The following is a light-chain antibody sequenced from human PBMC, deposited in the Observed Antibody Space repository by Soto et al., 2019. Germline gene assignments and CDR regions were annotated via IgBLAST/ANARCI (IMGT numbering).Light chain of an antibody. V-gene: IGKV1-5*03. CDR2: KAS. Sequence: DIQMTQSPSTLSASVGDRVTITCRASQNINSWLAWYQQKPGKAPNLLIYKASSLESGVPSRFSGGESGTEFTLTISSLQPDDVATYYCQQYISYPWTFGQGTKVEIQ. CDR3: QQYISYPWT. CDR1: QNINSW. J-gene: IGKJ1*01.